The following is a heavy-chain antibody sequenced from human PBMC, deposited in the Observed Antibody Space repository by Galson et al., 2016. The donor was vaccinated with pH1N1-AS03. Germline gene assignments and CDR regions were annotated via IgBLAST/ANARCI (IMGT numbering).Heavy chain of an antibody. CDR3: AKDIIIVGASLTGGYFDY. CDR2: ISYDGTNK. Sequence: SLRLSCAASAFIFSNYGMHWVRQAPGKGLEWVAVISYDGTNKLYADSVKGRFTISRDNSKNTLYLQMNSLRAEDTAVYYCAKDIIIVGASLTGGYFDYWGQGTLVTVSS. D-gene: IGHD1-26*01. V-gene: IGHV3-30*18. CDR1: AFIFSNYG. J-gene: IGHJ4*02.